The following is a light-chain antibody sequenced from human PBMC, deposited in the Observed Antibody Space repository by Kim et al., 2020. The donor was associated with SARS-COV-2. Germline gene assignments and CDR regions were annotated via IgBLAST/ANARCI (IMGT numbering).Light chain of an antibody. CDR3: QHYGASPLT. V-gene: IGKV3-20*01. J-gene: IGKJ4*01. Sequence: SPGERDTVSCRASQSVNNNYLAWYQQKPGQAPRLLIYGASSRATGIPDRFSGSGSETDFILTISRLDPEDFAVYYCQHYGASPLTFGGGTKVDIK. CDR2: GAS. CDR1: QSVNNNY.